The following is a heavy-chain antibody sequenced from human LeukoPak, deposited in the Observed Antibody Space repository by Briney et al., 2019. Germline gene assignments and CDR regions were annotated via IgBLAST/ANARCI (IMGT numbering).Heavy chain of an antibody. D-gene: IGHD1-26*01. V-gene: IGHV4-39*01. CDR2: IYYSGST. CDR1: GGSISSSSYY. J-gene: IGHJ4*02. CDR3: ARLVGATAVGYFDY. Sequence: SETLSLTCTVSGGSISSSSYYWGWIRQPPGKGLEWIGSIYYSGSTYYNPSLKSRVTISVDTSKNQFSLKLSSVTAADTAVYYCARLVGATAVGYFDYWGQGTLVIVSS.